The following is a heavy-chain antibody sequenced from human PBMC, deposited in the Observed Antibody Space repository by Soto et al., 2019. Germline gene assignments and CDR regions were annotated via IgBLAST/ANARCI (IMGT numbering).Heavy chain of an antibody. Sequence: PGGSLRLSCVASGFTFSSYNMHWVRQAPGKGLEWVSYISSGGGIIYYADSVKGRFTISRDNAKNSLYLQMNSLRVEDTAVYYWARGYCSGGTCHHDGYWGQGTLVTVSS. D-gene: IGHD2-15*01. J-gene: IGHJ4*02. CDR3: ARGYCSGGTCHHDGY. V-gene: IGHV3-48*01. CDR2: ISSGGGII. CDR1: GFTFSSYN.